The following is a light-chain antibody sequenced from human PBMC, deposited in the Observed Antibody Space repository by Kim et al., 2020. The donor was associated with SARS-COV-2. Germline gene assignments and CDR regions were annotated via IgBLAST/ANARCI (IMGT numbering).Light chain of an antibody. CDR3: QHVTS. V-gene: IGKV1-9*01. Sequence: SSLSASVGDLVTITCRASQCMSSSFAWYQQKPGKAPKLLIYDASTLQSGVPSRFSGSGSGTEVTLTISSLQPEDFATYYCQHVTSFGGGTKVDIK. CDR1: QCMSSS. CDR2: DAS. J-gene: IGKJ4*01.